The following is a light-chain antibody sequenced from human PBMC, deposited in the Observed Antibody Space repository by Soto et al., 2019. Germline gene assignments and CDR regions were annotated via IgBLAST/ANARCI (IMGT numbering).Light chain of an antibody. V-gene: IGLV2-23*01. CDR1: RSDVGGYNL. CDR2: DDN. Sequence: QSGLTQTASVSGSPGQSITMSCTGSRSDVGGYNLVSWYQQHPGKAPKLLISDDNKRPSGVSDRFSGSKSGNTASLTISGLQAEDGGDYYCSSYAGRITLVFGGGTKLTVL. J-gene: IGLJ2*01. CDR3: SSYAGRITLV.